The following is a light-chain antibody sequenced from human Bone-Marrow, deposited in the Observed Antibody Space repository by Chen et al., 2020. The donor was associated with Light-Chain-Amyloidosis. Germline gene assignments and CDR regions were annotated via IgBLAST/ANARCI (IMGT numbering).Light chain of an antibody. CDR3: QSYQGSSQGV. V-gene: IGLV6-57*01. CDR1: RGSFATNY. CDR2: EDA. J-gene: IGLJ3*02. Sequence: NFMLTQPHSASESPGTTVIISCTRSRGSFATNYVQWYQQRPGSSPATVIYEDAQRPSGVPDRFSGSSDRSSNSASLTISGLKAEDEADYYCQSYQGSSQGVFGGGTKLTVL.